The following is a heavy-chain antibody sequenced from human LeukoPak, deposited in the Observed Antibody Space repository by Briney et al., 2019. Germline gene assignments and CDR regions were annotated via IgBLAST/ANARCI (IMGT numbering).Heavy chain of an antibody. CDR2: IRYDGSNK. CDR1: GFIFSSYA. V-gene: IGHV3-30*02. J-gene: IGHJ4*02. CDR3: AKKGYYASGSYFDY. Sequence: GGSLRLSCAASGFIFSSYAMHWVRQAPGKGLEWVAFIRYDGSNKYYADSVKGRFTIYRDNSKNTLYLQMNSLRPEDTAMYYCAKKGYYASGSYFDYWGQGTPVTVSS. D-gene: IGHD3-10*01.